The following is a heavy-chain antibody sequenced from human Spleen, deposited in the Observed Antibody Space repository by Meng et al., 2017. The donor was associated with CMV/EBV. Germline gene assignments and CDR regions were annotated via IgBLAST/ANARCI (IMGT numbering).Heavy chain of an antibody. J-gene: IGHJ5*02. CDR2: IYSGGST. D-gene: IGHD1-26*01. Sequence: EGQRVESGGGLVQPGGSLSLSCAASGFTVSSNYMSWVRQAPGKGLEWVSVIYSGGSTYYADSVKGRFTISRDNSKNTLYLQMNSLRAEDTAVYYCAKDMTRVKPTPWGQGTLVTVSS. CDR3: AKDMTRVKPTP. CDR1: GFTVSSNY. V-gene: IGHV3-66*01.